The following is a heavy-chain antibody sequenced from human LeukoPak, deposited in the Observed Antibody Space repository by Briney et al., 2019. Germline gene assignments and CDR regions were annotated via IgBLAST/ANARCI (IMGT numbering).Heavy chain of an antibody. CDR1: GFTFNNYW. J-gene: IGHJ4*02. V-gene: IGHV3-74*01. CDR2: INSDGRIT. D-gene: IGHD2/OR15-2a*01. Sequence: GGSLRLSCAASGFTFNNYWIHWVRQTPGKGLVWVSRINSDGRITIYADSVKSRFTISRDNAKNSLYLQMNSLRAEDTAVYYCASSCRSMDFVYWGQGTLVTVSS. CDR3: ASSCRSMDFVY.